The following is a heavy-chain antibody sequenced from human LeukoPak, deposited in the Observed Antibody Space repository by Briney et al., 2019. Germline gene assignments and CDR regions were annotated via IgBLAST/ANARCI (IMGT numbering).Heavy chain of an antibody. J-gene: IGHJ4*02. V-gene: IGHV3-48*03. D-gene: IGHD1-1*01. CDR2: INSGGSAI. Sequence: PGGSLRLSCAASGFTFSSYEMNWVRQAPGEGLAWVSYINSGGSAIDYANSVKGRFTISRDNAKNSLYLQMNSLRVEDTAVYYCARDLDHAGGTGFDYWGQGTLVTVSS. CDR3: ARDLDHAGGTGFDY. CDR1: GFTFSSYE.